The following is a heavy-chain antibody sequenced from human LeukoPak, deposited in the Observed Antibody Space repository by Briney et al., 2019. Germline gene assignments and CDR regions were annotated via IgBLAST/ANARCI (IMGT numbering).Heavy chain of an antibody. CDR3: ARDSSGYYVSRAPDY. D-gene: IGHD3-22*01. Sequence: ASVKVSCKASGYTFTSYGISWVRQAPGQGLEWMGWISAYNGNTNYAQKLQGRVTMTTDTSTSTACMELRSLRSDDTAVYYCARDSSGYYVSRAPDYWGQGTLVTVSS. CDR1: GYTFTSYG. J-gene: IGHJ4*02. CDR2: ISAYNGNT. V-gene: IGHV1-18*01.